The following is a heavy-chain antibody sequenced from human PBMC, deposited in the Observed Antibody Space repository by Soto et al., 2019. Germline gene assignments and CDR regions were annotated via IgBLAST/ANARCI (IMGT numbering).Heavy chain of an antibody. J-gene: IGHJ6*02. D-gene: IGHD2-15*01. Sequence: SQTLSLPCAISGDSVYSNSAAWNWIRQSPSRGLEWLGRTYYRSKWYNDYAVSVKSRITINPDTSKNQFSLQLNSVPPEDTAVYYCARGMGHCSGGSCAYGMDVWGQGTTVTVSS. CDR3: ARGMGHCSGGSCAYGMDV. V-gene: IGHV6-1*01. CDR1: GDSVYSNSAA. CDR2: TYYRSKWYN.